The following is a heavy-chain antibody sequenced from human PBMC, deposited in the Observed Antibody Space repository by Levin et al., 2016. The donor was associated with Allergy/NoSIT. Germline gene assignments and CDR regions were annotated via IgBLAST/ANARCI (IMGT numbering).Heavy chain of an antibody. V-gene: IGHV3-11*06. D-gene: IGHD2-2*01. Sequence: WIRQPPGKGLEWVSYISSSGSYTNFADSVKGRFTISRDNAKSSLYLQMNSLRAEDTAVYYCARFIESQRRVPDYWGRGTLVTVSS. CDR2: ISSSGSYT. CDR3: ARFIESQRRVPDY. J-gene: IGHJ4*02.